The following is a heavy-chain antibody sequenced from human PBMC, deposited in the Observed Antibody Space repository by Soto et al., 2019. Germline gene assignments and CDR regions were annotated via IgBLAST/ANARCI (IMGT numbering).Heavy chain of an antibody. CDR2: VSGDGSST. Sequence: PGGSLRLSCAASGFTFSSSWMHWVRQAPGKGLVWVSRVSGDGSSTNYADSVKGRFTISRDNSKNTLYLQMNSLRAEDTAVYYCARTHEYYFDYWGQGTLVTVSS. V-gene: IGHV3-74*01. J-gene: IGHJ4*02. CDR1: GFTFSSSW. CDR3: ARTHEYYFDY.